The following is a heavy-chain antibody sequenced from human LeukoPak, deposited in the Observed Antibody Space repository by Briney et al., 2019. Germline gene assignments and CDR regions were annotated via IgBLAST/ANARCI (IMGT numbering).Heavy chain of an antibody. D-gene: IGHD2-2*01. CDR3: ARPYSTSWSSGWYFDL. J-gene: IGHJ2*01. Sequence: GKSLRLSCAASGFTFSSYSMHWVRQAPGKGLEWLAIISYDGSNQYYADSVKGRFTISRDNSKNTLYLQMSSLRPEDTAVYYCARPYSTSWSSGWYFDLWGRGTLVSVSS. CDR2: ISYDGSNQ. CDR1: GFTFSSYS. V-gene: IGHV3-30*14.